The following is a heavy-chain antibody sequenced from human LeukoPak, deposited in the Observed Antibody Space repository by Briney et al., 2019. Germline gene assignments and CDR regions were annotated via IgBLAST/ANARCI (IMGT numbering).Heavy chain of an antibody. V-gene: IGHV4-61*02. CDR1: GGSISSGSYY. CDR3: ARDPIAAANVFVD. D-gene: IGHD6-13*01. J-gene: IGHJ4*02. CDR2: IYTSGST. Sequence: SQTLSLTCTVSGGSISSGSYYWSWIRQPAGKGLEWIGRIYTSGSTNYNPSLKSRVTISVDTSKNQFSLKLSSVTAADTAVYYCARDPIAAANVFVDWGQGTLVTVSS.